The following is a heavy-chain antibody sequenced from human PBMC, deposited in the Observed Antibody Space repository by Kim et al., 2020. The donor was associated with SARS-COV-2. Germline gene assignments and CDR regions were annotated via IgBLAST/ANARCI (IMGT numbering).Heavy chain of an antibody. CDR3: AREWLRYFDY. J-gene: IGHJ4*02. Sequence: NTNYAQKLQGRVTMTTATSTSTAYMELRSLRSDDTAVYYCAREWLRYFDYWGQGTLVTVSS. V-gene: IGHV1-18*01. CDR2: NT. D-gene: IGHD5-12*01.